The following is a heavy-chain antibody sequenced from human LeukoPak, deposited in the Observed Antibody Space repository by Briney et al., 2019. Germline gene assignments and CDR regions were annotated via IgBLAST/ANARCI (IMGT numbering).Heavy chain of an antibody. D-gene: IGHD6-19*01. CDR1: GYTFTGYY. V-gene: IGHV1-2*02. J-gene: IGHJ3*02. CDR3: ATGGVGSSGWYQYAFGI. Sequence: ASVKVSCKASGYTFTGYYMHWVRQAPGQGLEWMGWINPNSGGTNYAQKFQGRVTMTRDTSISTAYMELSSLRSEDTAVYYCATGGVGSSGWYQYAFGIWGQGTMVTVSS. CDR2: INPNSGGT.